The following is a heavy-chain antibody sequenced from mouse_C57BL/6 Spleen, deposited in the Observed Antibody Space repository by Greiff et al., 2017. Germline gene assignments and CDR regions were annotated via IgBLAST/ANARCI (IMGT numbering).Heavy chain of an antibody. J-gene: IGHJ4*01. V-gene: IGHV2-2*01. D-gene: IGHD2-4*01. Sequence: VQLKESGPGLVQPSQSLSITCTVSGFSLTSYGVHWVRQSPGKGLEWLGVIWSGGSTDYNAAFISRLSISKDNSKSQVFFKMNSLQADDTAIYYCARGEGIYYDYDEGSYAMDYWGQGTSVTVSS. CDR2: IWSGGST. CDR1: GFSLTSYG. CDR3: ARGEGIYYDYDEGSYAMDY.